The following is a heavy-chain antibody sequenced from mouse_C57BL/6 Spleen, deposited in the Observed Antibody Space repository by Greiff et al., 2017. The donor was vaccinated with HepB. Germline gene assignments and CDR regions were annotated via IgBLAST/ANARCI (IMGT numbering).Heavy chain of an antibody. J-gene: IGHJ2*01. CDR3: ARRNWDADFDY. V-gene: IGHV1S56*01. D-gene: IGHD4-1*01. CDR1: GYSFTSYY. Sequence: VQLQQSGPELVKPGASVKISCKASGYSFTSYYIHWVKQRPGKGLEWIGQIYPGDGDTNYNGKFKGKATLTADKSSSTAYMQLSSLTSEDSAVYFCARRNWDADFDYWGQGTTLTVSS. CDR2: IYPGDGDT.